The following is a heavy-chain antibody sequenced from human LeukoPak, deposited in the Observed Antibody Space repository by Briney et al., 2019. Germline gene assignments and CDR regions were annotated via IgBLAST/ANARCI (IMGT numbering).Heavy chain of an antibody. D-gene: IGHD3-10*01. J-gene: IGHJ4*02. Sequence: GGSLRLSCAASEFTFSSYALSWVRQAPGKGLEWVSAISDSGGSTYYADSVKGRFTISRDNSKNTLFLQMNSLRAEDTAAYYCVKHYGSGTYYNYFDYWGQGTLVSVSS. CDR3: VKHYGSGTYYNYFDY. CDR1: EFTFSSYA. CDR2: ISDSGGST. V-gene: IGHV3-23*01.